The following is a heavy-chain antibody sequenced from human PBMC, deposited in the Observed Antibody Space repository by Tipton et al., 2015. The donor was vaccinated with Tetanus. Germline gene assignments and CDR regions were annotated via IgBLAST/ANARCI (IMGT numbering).Heavy chain of an antibody. J-gene: IGHJ4*02. V-gene: IGHV3-23*01. CDR2: IGDTEFVT. D-gene: IGHD2-2*01. CDR3: ARGRERCRGTNCHRATDY. Sequence: SLRLSCAASGFTFRSYAMSWVRQAPGKGLEWVSAIGDTEFVTYYADSLKGRFTISRDNSKNTLSLQMISLRAEDTAIYYCARGRERCRGTNCHRATDYWGQGTLVTVSS. CDR1: GFTFRSYA.